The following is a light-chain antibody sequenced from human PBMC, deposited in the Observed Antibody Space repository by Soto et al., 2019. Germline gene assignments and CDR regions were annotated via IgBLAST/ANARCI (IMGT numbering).Light chain of an antibody. J-gene: IGKJ3*01. CDR1: QSISTH. V-gene: IGKV3-11*01. CDR2: DSS. Sequence: EIVLTQSPATLSLSPGERATLACRASQSISTHLAWYQQKPGQAPRLLIYDSSKRATGFPARFSGTGSGTDIKLTIRSLEPEDFAVYYCQHRSNWPLTFGPGNEEEIK. CDR3: QHRSNWPLT.